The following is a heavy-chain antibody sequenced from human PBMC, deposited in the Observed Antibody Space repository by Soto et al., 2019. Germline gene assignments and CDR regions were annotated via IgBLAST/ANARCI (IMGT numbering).Heavy chain of an antibody. Sequence: SETLSLTCTVSGGSISSGGYYWSWIRQHPGKGLEWIGYIYYSGSTYYNPSLKSRVTISVDMSKNQFSLKLSSVTAADTAVYYCARGGIAAAAPPDYWGQGTLVTVSS. CDR3: ARGGIAAAAPPDY. D-gene: IGHD6-13*01. CDR1: GGSISSGGYY. CDR2: IYYSGST. J-gene: IGHJ4*02. V-gene: IGHV4-31*03.